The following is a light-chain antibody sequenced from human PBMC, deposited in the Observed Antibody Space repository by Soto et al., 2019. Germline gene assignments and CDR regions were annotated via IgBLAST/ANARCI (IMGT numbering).Light chain of an antibody. Sequence: EIVMTQSPATLSVSPGERATLSCRASQSVRSNLAWYQQKPGQAPRLLIYGASTRATDIPARFSGSGSGTEFTLTISSQQSEDFAVYYCQQYNNWYTFGQGTKLEIK. V-gene: IGKV3-15*01. J-gene: IGKJ2*01. CDR3: QQYNNWYT. CDR2: GAS. CDR1: QSVRSN.